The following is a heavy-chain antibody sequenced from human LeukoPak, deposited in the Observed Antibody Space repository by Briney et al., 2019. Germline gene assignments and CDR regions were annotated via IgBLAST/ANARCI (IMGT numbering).Heavy chain of an antibody. V-gene: IGHV4-34*01. CDR1: GESFSGYY. J-gene: IGHJ4*01. D-gene: IGHD1-26*01. CDR3: ARAREGATIDY. CDR2: VNHSGST. Sequence: KASETLSLTCAVYGESFSGYYWTWIRQPPGKGLEWIADVNHSGSTNYNPSLKSRVIISVDTSKNQFSLKLTSVTDADTAVYYCARAREGATIDYWGXXXLVTVSS.